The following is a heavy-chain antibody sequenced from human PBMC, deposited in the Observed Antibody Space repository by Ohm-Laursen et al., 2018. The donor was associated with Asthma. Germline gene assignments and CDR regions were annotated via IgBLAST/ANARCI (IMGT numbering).Heavy chain of an antibody. J-gene: IGHJ3*02. CDR2: IYYSGST. Sequence: TLSLTCTVSGGSISSGDYYWSWIRQPPGKGLEWIGYIYYSGSTYYNPSLKSRVTISVDTSKNQFSLKLSSVTAADTAVYYCARAYCGGDCYRGGAFDIWGQGTMVTVSS. CDR3: ARAYCGGDCYRGGAFDI. CDR1: GGSISSGDYY. D-gene: IGHD2-21*01. V-gene: IGHV4-30-4*01.